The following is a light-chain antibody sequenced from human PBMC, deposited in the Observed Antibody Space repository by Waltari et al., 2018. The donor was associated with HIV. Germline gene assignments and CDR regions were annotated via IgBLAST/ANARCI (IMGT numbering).Light chain of an antibody. CDR2: NND. Sequence: QSVLTQPPSASGTPGLRVTFSCSGGSSSIGSNTVNWYQQVPGAAPRLLIYNNDRRPSGVPARFSGSKSGTSASLAIRGLQSEDEADYYCAAWDDSLKDVLFGGGTKLTVL. CDR1: SSSIGSNT. V-gene: IGLV1-44*01. CDR3: AAWDDSLKDVL. J-gene: IGLJ2*01.